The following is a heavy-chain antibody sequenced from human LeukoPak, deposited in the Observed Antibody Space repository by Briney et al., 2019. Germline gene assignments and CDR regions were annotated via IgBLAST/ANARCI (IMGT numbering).Heavy chain of an antibody. CDR3: ARGPQFSGPEWFDP. V-gene: IGHV3-21*01. J-gene: IGHJ5*02. Sequence: PGGSLRLSCAASGFTFSGYVMTWVRQAPGKGLECVSSITFSSSHIYYADSVKGRFTISRDNTKDSLYLQMNSLRAEDTAIYYCARGPQFSGPEWFDPWGQGTLVTVSS. CDR2: ITFSSSHI. CDR1: GFTFSGYV. D-gene: IGHD3-10*01.